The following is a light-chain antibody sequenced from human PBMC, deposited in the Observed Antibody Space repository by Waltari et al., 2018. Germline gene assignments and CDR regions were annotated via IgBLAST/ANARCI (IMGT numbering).Light chain of an antibody. J-gene: IGKJ1*01. V-gene: IGKV4-1*01. CDR1: QSVLQSSNNKNY. Sequence: DIVMTQSPDSLAVSLGERATINCKSSQSVLQSSNNKNYLAWYQQKPGQPPKLLFYWAFNRESGVPDRFRGSGSGTDFTLTISSLQAEDVAVYYCQQYYSIPWTFGQGTKVEAK. CDR3: QQYYSIPWT. CDR2: WAF.